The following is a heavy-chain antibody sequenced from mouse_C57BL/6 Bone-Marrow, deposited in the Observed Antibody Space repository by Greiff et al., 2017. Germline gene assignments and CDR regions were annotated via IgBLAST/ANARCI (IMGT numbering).Heavy chain of an antibody. CDR1: GFNIKDDY. Sequence: VQLQQSGAELVRPGASVKLSCTASGFNIKDDYMHWVKQRPEQGLAWIGWIDPEHGDTEYASKFQGKATITADTSSNTAYLQLSSLTSEDTAVYYCTTPYYGSSYGGYYFDYWGQGTTLTVSS. J-gene: IGHJ2*01. V-gene: IGHV14-4*01. CDR3: TTPYYGSSYGGYYFDY. D-gene: IGHD1-1*01. CDR2: IDPEHGDT.